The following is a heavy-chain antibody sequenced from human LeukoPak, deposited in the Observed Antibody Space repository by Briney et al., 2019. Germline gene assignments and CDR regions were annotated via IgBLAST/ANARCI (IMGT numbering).Heavy chain of an antibody. CDR2: IYYSGST. J-gene: IGHJ4*02. CDR1: GGSISSSS. V-gene: IGHV4-59*08. CDR3: ATWGIAVAGTFDY. Sequence: SETLSLTCTVSGGSISSSSWSWIRQPPGKGLEWIGYIYYSGSTNYNPSFKSRVAISVDTSKNLFSLKLSSVTAADTAVYYCATWGIAVAGTFDYWGQGTLVTVST. D-gene: IGHD6-19*01.